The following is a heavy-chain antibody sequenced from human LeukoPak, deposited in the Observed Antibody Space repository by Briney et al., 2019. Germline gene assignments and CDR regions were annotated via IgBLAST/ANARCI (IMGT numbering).Heavy chain of an antibody. J-gene: IGHJ6*03. D-gene: IGHD3-3*01. V-gene: IGHV1-2*02. Sequence: GASVKVSCKASGYTFTGYYMHWVRQAPGQGLEWMGWINPNSGGTNYAQKFQGRVTMTRDTSISTAYMELSSLRSEDTAVYYCARNLYKSRDFWSGYKDYYYYMDVWGKGTTVTVSS. CDR1: GYTFTGYY. CDR2: INPNSGGT. CDR3: ARNLYKSRDFWSGYKDYYYYMDV.